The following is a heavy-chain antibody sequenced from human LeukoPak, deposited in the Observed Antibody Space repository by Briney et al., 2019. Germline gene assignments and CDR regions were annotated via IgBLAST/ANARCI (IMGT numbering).Heavy chain of an antibody. CDR3: ARGGIAARPFLY. Sequence: SETLSLTCAVYGVSFSGYYWSWIRQPPGKGLEWIGEINHSGSTNYNPSLKSRVTISVDTSKNQFSLKLSSGTAADTAVYYCARGGIAARPFLYWGQGTLVTVSS. CDR2: INHSGST. V-gene: IGHV4-34*01. D-gene: IGHD6-6*01. J-gene: IGHJ4*02. CDR1: GVSFSGYY.